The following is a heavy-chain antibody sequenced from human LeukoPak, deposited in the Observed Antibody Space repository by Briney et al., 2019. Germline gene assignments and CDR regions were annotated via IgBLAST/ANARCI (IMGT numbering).Heavy chain of an antibody. CDR3: ARAPLYSYGQNWFDP. V-gene: IGHV6-1*01. CDR1: GHSFSSDSAA. D-gene: IGHD5-18*01. Sequence: SQTISLTCAISGHSFSSDSAAWNWIRQSPSRGLEWMGRTYYRSQWYNDYAVSLKSRININPDTSKNQFSLQLNSVTPEDTAVYYCARAPLYSYGQNWFDPWGQGTLVTVSS. CDR2: TYYRSQWYN. J-gene: IGHJ5*02.